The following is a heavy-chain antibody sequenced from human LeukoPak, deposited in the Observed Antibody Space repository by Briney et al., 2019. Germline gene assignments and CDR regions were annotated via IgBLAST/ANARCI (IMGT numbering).Heavy chain of an antibody. D-gene: IGHD3-10*01. CDR2: ISGSGGST. CDR3: AKSTVRGVIIFPFDY. CDR1: GFTFSSYA. Sequence: GGSLRLSCAASGFTFSSYAMSWVRQAPGKGLEWVSAISGSGGSTYYADSVKGRFTISRDNSKNTLYLQMNSLRAEDTAVYYCAKSTVRGVIIFPFDYWGQGTLVTVSS. J-gene: IGHJ4*02. V-gene: IGHV3-23*01.